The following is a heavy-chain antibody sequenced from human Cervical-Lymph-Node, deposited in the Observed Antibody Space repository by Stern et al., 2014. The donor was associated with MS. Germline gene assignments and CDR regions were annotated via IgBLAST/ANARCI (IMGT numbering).Heavy chain of an antibody. Sequence: VHLVESGADVKKPGSSVTVSCKASGGTFSSHAINWVRQAPGQGLEWMGGVIPIFATPNYAQKFQGRVTITADDSTTTVYMELSSLRSEDTAVYYCASPTTVTVGAMDVWGQGTTVTVSS. J-gene: IGHJ6*02. CDR1: GGTFSSHA. CDR3: ASPTTVTVGAMDV. V-gene: IGHV1-69*01. D-gene: IGHD4-17*01. CDR2: VIPIFATP.